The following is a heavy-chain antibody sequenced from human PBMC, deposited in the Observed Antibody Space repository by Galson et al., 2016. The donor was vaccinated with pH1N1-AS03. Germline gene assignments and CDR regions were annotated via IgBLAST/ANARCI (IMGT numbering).Heavy chain of an antibody. CDR1: GFSLTTRGVG. Sequence: PALVKPTQTLTLTCTFSGFSLTTRGVGVGWIRQPPGKALDWLALIYWTEGKHYSPSLQSRLAITMDTSKNPVRLTMTNMAHVDTGTYYCAHVPRLWSGFESWGQGTLVTVSS. V-gene: IGHV2-5*01. CDR3: AHVPRLWSGFES. J-gene: IGHJ4*02. CDR2: IYWTEGK. D-gene: IGHD3-3*01.